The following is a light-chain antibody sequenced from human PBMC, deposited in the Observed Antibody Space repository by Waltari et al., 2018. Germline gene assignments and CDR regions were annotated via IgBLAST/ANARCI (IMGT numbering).Light chain of an antibody. V-gene: IGLV2-11*01. CDR1: NSDVGGYHY. CDR3: SSYAGTYTGV. J-gene: IGLJ3*02. Sequence: QSALTQPRSVSESPGQSVTIPCTGTNSDVGGYHYISWYQHHPGKAPKLIIYDFTKRPSGVPDRFSASKSGNTASLTISGLRAEDEADYYCSSYAGTYTGVFGGGTKLTVL. CDR2: DFT.